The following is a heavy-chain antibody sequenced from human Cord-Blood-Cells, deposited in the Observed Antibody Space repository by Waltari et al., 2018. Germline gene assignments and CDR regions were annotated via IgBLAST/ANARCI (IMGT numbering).Heavy chain of an antibody. CDR1: GGPLSSSHW. CDR2: IYHSGRT. V-gene: IGHV4-4*02. J-gene: IGHJ4*02. Sequence: QVQLQESGPGLVKPSGTLSLTGAVSGGPLSSSHWWSWVRQPPGKGLEWIGEIYHSGRTNYNPSLKSRVTISVDKSKNQFSLKLSSVTAADTAVYYCARAGSSGWYFDYWGQGTLVTVSS. CDR3: ARAGSSGWYFDY. D-gene: IGHD6-19*01.